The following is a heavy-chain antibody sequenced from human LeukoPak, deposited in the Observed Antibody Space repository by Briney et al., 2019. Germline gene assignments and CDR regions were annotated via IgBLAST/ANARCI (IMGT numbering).Heavy chain of an antibody. D-gene: IGHD3-3*01. CDR3: ARRFTIFGVASDAFDI. Sequence: GESLKISCKGSGYSFNSYWIGWVRQMPGKGLEWMGIIYPGDSDTRYSPSFQGQVTISADKSISTAYLQWSSLKASDTAMYYCARRFTIFGVASDAFDIWGQGTMVTVSS. CDR1: GYSFNSYW. J-gene: IGHJ3*02. V-gene: IGHV5-51*01. CDR2: IYPGDSDT.